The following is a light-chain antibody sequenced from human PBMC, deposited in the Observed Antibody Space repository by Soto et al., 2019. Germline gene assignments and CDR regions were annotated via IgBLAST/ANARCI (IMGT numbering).Light chain of an antibody. Sequence: QSVLTQAPSASGTPGQRVTISCSGSSSNIGSNFVYWYQKFPGTAPKVLIYRNDQRPSGVPDRFSGSKSGTSASLAISGLRSADEADYYCAVWDASLNGSVAFGGGTKLTVL. CDR1: SSNIGSNF. CDR3: AVWDASLNGSVA. J-gene: IGLJ2*01. V-gene: IGLV1-47*01. CDR2: RND.